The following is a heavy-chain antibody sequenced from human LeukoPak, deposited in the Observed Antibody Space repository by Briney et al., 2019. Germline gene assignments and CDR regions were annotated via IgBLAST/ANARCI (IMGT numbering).Heavy chain of an antibody. D-gene: IGHD3-16*01. Sequence: WGSLRLSCAASGFTFSSYSMNWVRQAPGKGLEWVSSISSSSSYIYYADSVKGRFTISRDNAKNSLYLQMNSLRAEDTAVYYCAAVIGDAFDIWGQGTMVTVSS. CDR3: AAVIGDAFDI. CDR2: ISSSSSYI. CDR1: GFTFSSYS. V-gene: IGHV3-21*01. J-gene: IGHJ3*02.